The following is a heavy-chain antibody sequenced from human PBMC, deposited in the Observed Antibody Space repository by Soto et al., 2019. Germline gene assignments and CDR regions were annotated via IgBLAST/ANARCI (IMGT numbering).Heavy chain of an antibody. V-gene: IGHV4-34*01. CDR1: GGSFSGYY. Sequence: SETLSLTCAVYGGSFSGYYWSWIRQPPGKGLEWVGEINHSGNTNYNPSLRSRVTISVDTSKNQFSLKLRSVTAADTAVFYCAVLYPYESSGYLLNYWGQGSLVTVSS. CDR3: AVLYPYESSGYLLNY. CDR2: INHSGNT. D-gene: IGHD3-22*01. J-gene: IGHJ4*02.